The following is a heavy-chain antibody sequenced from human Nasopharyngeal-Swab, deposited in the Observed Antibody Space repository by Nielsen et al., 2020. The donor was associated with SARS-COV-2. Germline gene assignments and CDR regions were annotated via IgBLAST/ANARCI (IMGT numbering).Heavy chain of an antibody. V-gene: IGHV4-59*01. CDR1: GGSISGYF. Sequence: SETLSLTCTVSGGSISGYFWSWVRQPPEKGLEWIGYIHYGGSTNYNPSLKSRVTISVDMSKNQFSLRLASMTAADTAVYYCARGRNYVYTPFDYWGQGSLVTVSS. CDR2: IHYGGST. CDR3: ARGRNYVYTPFDY. D-gene: IGHD1-7*01. J-gene: IGHJ4*02.